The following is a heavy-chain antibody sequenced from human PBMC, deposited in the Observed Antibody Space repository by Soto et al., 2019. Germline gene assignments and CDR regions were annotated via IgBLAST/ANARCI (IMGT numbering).Heavy chain of an antibody. CDR1: GYSFTSYW. Sequence: PGESLKISCKGSGYSFTSYWISWVRQMPGKGLEWMGRIDPSDSYTNYSPSFQGHVTISADNSKNTLYLQMNSLRAEDTAVYYCARDLALLWFGEYYYYYYGMDVWGQGTTVTVSS. J-gene: IGHJ6*02. CDR3: ARDLALLWFGEYYYYYYGMDV. D-gene: IGHD3-10*01. V-gene: IGHV5-10-1*01. CDR2: IDPSDSYT.